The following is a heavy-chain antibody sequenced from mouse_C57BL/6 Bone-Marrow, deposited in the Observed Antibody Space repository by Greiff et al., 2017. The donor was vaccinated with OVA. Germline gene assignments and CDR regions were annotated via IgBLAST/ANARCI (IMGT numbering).Heavy chain of an antibody. D-gene: IGHD2-3*01. J-gene: IGHJ1*03. CDR2: IDPSDSYT. CDR3: EADGYYSYWYFDV. CDR1: GYTFTSYW. Sequence: QVQLKQPGAELVKPGASVKLSCKASGYTFTSYWMQWVKQRPGQGLEWIGEIDPSDSYTNYNQKFKGKATLTVDTSSSPAYMQLSSLTSEDSAVYYCEADGYYSYWYFDVWGTGTTVTVSS. V-gene: IGHV1-50*01.